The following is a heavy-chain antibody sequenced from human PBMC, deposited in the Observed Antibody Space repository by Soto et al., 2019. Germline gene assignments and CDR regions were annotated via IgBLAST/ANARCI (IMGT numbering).Heavy chain of an antibody. V-gene: IGHV3-30*18. J-gene: IGHJ6*02. CDR3: AKDSTYYDFWSGYQTVYYYYYGMDV. D-gene: IGHD3-3*01. CDR2: ISYDGSNK. Sequence: QVQLVESGGGVVQPGRSLRLSCAASGFTFSSYGMHWVRQAPGKGLEWVAVISYDGSNKYYADSVKGRFTISRDNSKNTLYXXMXSXXAEDTAVYYCAKDSTYYDFWSGYQTVYYYYYGMDVWGQGTTVTVSS. CDR1: GFTFSSYG.